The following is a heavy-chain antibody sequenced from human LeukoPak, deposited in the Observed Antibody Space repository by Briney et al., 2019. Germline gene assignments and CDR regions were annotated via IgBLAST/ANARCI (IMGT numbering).Heavy chain of an antibody. Sequence: ASVKVSCKASGYTFTSYAISWVRQAPGQGLEWMGWISGYNGNTKYAQKVQGRVTMTTDTSTSTAYMELRSLRSDDTAVYYCARGYSYGSDYYYGMDVWGQGTTVTVPS. CDR3: ARGYSYGSDYYYGMDV. D-gene: IGHD5-18*01. CDR1: GYTFTSYA. J-gene: IGHJ6*02. V-gene: IGHV1-18*01. CDR2: ISGYNGNT.